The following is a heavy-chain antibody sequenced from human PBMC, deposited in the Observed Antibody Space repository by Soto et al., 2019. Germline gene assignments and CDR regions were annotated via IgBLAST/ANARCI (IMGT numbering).Heavy chain of an antibody. J-gene: IGHJ6*02. D-gene: IGHD1-26*01. V-gene: IGHV4-39*01. CDR2: IYYSGST. Sequence: TSETLSLTXTVSGGSISSSSYYWGWIRQPPGKGLEWIGSIYYSGSTYYNPSLKSRVTISVDTSKNQFSLKLSSVTAADTAVYYCARHPSRDGYYYYYYYYGMDVWGQGTTVTVSS. CDR1: GGSISSSSYY. CDR3: ARHPSRDGYYYYYYYYGMDV.